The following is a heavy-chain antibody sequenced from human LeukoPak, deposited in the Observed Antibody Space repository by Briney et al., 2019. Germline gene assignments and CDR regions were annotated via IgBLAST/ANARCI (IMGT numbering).Heavy chain of an antibody. Sequence: GESLKISCMGSGYSFTSDWIGWARQMPGKGLECMGIIYPGDSDTRYSPSFQGQVTISADKSISTAYLQWSSLKASDSAMYYCARLPYCGGDCYPNWFDPWGQGTLVTVSS. V-gene: IGHV5-51*01. J-gene: IGHJ5*02. CDR3: ARLPYCGGDCYPNWFDP. CDR1: GYSFTSDW. D-gene: IGHD2-21*02. CDR2: IYPGDSDT.